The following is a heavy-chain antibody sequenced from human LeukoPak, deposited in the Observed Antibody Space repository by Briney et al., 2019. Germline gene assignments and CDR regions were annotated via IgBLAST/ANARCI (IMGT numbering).Heavy chain of an antibody. CDR2: IRYDGSNK. V-gene: IGHV3-30*02. J-gene: IGHJ2*01. Sequence: PGGSLRLSCAASGFTFSSYGMHWVRQAPGKGLEWVAFIRYDGSNKYYADSVKGRFTISRDNSKNTLYLQMNSLRAEDTAVYYCAKDRGSSGWYPLWYFDLWSRGTLVTVSS. CDR3: AKDRGSSGWYPLWYFDL. D-gene: IGHD6-19*01. CDR1: GFTFSSYG.